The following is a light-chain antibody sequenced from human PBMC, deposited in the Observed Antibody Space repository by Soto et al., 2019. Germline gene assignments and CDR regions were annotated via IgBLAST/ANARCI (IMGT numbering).Light chain of an antibody. J-gene: IGKJ2*01. CDR2: KVS. V-gene: IGKV2-30*01. Sequence: VEMTQSPLSLAVTLGQTASISCRSSQSLVSSDGLTYFNWFHQRPGQSPRRLIYKVSNRDSGVPDRFTGSGSGTDFTLTISRVEAEDVGIYYCMQGSHWATFGQGTKLEIK. CDR3: MQGSHWAT. CDR1: QSLVSSDGLTY.